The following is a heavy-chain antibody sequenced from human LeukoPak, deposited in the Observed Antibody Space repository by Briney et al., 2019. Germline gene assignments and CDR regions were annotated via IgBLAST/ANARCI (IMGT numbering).Heavy chain of an antibody. Sequence: GGSLRPSCAASGFTFSSYSVNWVRQAPGKGLEWVSSISSSSSYIYYADSVKGRFTISRDNAKNSLYLQMNSLRAEDTAVYYCASSLRLGAFDIWGQGTMVTVSS. CDR1: GFTFSSYS. V-gene: IGHV3-21*01. CDR3: ASSLRLGAFDI. J-gene: IGHJ3*02. D-gene: IGHD3-16*01. CDR2: ISSSSSYI.